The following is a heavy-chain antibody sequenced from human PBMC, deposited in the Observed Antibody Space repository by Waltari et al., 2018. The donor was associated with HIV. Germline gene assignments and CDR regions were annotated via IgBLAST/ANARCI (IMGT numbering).Heavy chain of an antibody. CDR1: GYNFSSYG. J-gene: IGHJ4*02. V-gene: IGHV1-3*01. CDR3: VRGPPCSGGSCYSLFDY. CDR2: VNPGKDNT. Sequence: QVQLVQSGAEVKKPGGSVTISCEASGYNFSSYGIHWVRQAPGQRLQWMAWVNPGKDNTKYSRIFQARVTVTRDTSANTAYMALSSLRYEDTGLYYCVRGPPCSGGSCYSLFDYWGQGTLVSVSS. D-gene: IGHD2-15*01.